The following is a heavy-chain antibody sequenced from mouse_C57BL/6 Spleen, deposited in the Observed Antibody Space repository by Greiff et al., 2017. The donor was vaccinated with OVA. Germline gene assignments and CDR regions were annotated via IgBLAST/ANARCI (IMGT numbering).Heavy chain of an antibody. J-gene: IGHJ4*01. Sequence: EVNVVESGGGLVKPGGSLKLSCAASGFTFSSYAMSWVRQTPEKRLEWVATISDGGSYTYYPDNVKGRFTISRDNAKNNLYLQMSHLKSEDTAMYYCARDSSGYAMDYWGQGTSVTVSS. CDR3: ARDSSGYAMDY. CDR2: ISDGGSYT. CDR1: GFTFSSYA. D-gene: IGHD3-2*02. V-gene: IGHV5-4*01.